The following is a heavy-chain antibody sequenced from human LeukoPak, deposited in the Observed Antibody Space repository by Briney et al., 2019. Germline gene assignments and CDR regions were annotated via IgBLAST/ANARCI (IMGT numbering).Heavy chain of an antibody. Sequence: GASVKVSCKASGYTFTSYGISWVRQAPGQGLEWMGWIGAYNGNTNYAQKLQGRVTMTTDTSTSTAYMELRSLRSDDTAVYYCARGPPHYYDSSGYPPSDYWGQGTLVTVSS. V-gene: IGHV1-18*01. CDR1: GYTFTSYG. D-gene: IGHD3-22*01. CDR2: IGAYNGNT. J-gene: IGHJ4*02. CDR3: ARGPPHYYDSSGYPPSDY.